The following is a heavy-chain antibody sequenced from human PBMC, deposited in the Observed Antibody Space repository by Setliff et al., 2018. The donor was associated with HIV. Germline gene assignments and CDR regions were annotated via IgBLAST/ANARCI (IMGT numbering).Heavy chain of an antibody. CDR1: GGTLSNYV. Sequence: SVKVSCKTSGGTLSNYVITWVRQAPGQGLEWMGMIIPMYNIPAYAQKFQGRVTFTADESTSTAYMEMSGLSSEDTAIYYCANGGSGGQFDYWGQGTLVTVSS. CDR2: IIPMYNIP. V-gene: IGHV1-69*13. CDR3: ANGGSGGQFDY. D-gene: IGHD3-16*01. J-gene: IGHJ4*02.